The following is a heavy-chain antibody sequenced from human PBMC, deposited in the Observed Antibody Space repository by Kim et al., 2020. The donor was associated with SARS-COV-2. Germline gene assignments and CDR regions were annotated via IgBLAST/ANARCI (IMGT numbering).Heavy chain of an antibody. Sequence: DSVKGRFPISRDNAKNTLYLQMNSLRAEDTAVYYGAKDCDSSGWYWGSDYWGQGTLVTVSS. V-gene: IGHV3-23*01. J-gene: IGHJ4*02. CDR3: AKDCDSSGWYWGSDY. D-gene: IGHD6-19*01.